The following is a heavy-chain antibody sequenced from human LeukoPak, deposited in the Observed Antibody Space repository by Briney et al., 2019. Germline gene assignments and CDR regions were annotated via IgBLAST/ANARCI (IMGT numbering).Heavy chain of an antibody. Sequence: KCSQTLSLTCAISGDSVSSNSAAWNWIRQSPSRGLEWLGRTYYRSKWYNDYAVSVKSRITINPDTSKNQFSLQLNSVTPEDSAVYYCARVIAVAGHYYFDYWGQGTLVTVSS. CDR3: ARVIAVAGHYYFDY. J-gene: IGHJ4*02. CDR1: GDSVSSNSAA. V-gene: IGHV6-1*01. CDR2: TYYRSKWYN. D-gene: IGHD6-19*01.